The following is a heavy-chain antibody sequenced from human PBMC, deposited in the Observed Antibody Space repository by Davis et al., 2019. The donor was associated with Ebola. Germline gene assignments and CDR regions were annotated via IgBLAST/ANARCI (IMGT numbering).Heavy chain of an antibody. J-gene: IGHJ4*02. CDR2: INPSGGST. D-gene: IGHD5-18*01. CDR1: GYTFTSYY. V-gene: IGHV1-46*01. Sequence: ASVKVSCKASGYTFTSYYMHWVRQAPGQGLEWMGIINPSGGSTSYAQKFQGRVTMTRDTSTSTVYMELSSLRSEDTAVYYCARGVKSLTAMVTFDYWGQGTLVTVSS. CDR3: ARGVKSLTAMVTFDY.